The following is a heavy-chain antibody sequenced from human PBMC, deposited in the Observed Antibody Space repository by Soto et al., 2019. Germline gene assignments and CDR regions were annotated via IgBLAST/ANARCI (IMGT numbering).Heavy chain of an antibody. CDR2: IYFNGNT. CDR3: ARQGSY. CDR1: GVSISDTSYY. J-gene: IGHJ4*02. V-gene: IGHV4-39*01. Sequence: LQLQESGPGLVKPSETLSLTGNVSGVSISDTSYYWGWIRQPPGKGLEWIGTIYFNGNTFYNPSLKSRLTISVDTSKNQFSLRLTSVTAADTAVYYCARQGSYWGQGTLVAVSS.